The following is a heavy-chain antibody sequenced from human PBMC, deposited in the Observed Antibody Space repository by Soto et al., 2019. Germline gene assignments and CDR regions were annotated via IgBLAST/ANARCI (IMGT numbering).Heavy chain of an antibody. CDR3: AKIFRYGDPEY. V-gene: IGHV3-23*01. J-gene: IGHJ4*02. CDR1: GFTFSSYA. CDR2: ISVSGDST. Sequence: EVQLLESGAGLVQPGGSLRLSCAASGFTFSSYAMSWVRQAPGKGLEWVSGISVSGDSTYYAGSVKGRFTISRDNSKSTLYLQMNSLRAEDTAVYYCAKIFRYGDPEYWGQGALVTVSS. D-gene: IGHD2-21*02.